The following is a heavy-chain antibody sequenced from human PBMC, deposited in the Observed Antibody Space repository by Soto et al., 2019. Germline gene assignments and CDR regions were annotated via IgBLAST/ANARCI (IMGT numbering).Heavy chain of an antibody. D-gene: IGHD2-15*01. J-gene: IGHJ4*02. CDR2: ISQDGTNK. CDR3: ASARAAGTNYFDY. V-gene: IGHV3-30-3*01. CDR1: GFTFRSYA. Sequence: VQLVESGGGVVQPGRSLRLSCAASGFTFRSYAMHWVRQAPGKGLEWVAVISQDGTNKYYADSVKGRFTISRDNSKSTLYLQMNSLRPEDTAVYYCASARAAGTNYFDYWGQGTLVTVSS.